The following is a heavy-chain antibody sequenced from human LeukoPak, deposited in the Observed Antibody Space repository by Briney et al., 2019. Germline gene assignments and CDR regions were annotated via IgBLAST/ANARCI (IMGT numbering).Heavy chain of an antibody. CDR2: IYYSGNT. CDR1: GGSISSSSYY. D-gene: IGHD6-13*01. J-gene: IGHJ5*02. CDR3: ARRSWYYWFDP. V-gene: IGHV4-39*01. Sequence: PSETLSLTCTVSGGSISSSSYYWGWIRQPPGKGLEWIGSIYYSGNTYYNSSLKSRATISVDTSKNQFSLKLSSVTAAETAVYYCARRSWYYWFDPWGQGTLVTVSS.